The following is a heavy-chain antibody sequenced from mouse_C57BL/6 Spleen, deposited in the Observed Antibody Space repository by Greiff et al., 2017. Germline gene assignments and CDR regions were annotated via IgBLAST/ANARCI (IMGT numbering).Heavy chain of an antibody. CDR3: ARSMVTTGFAY. D-gene: IGHD2-2*01. CDR1: GYAFSSYW. Sequence: QVQLKESGAELVKPGASVKISCKASGYAFSSYWMNWVKQRPGKGLEWIGQIYPGDGDTNYNGKFKGKATLTADKSSSTAYMQLSSLTSEDSAVYFCARSMVTTGFAYWGQGTLVTVSA. J-gene: IGHJ3*01. CDR2: IYPGDGDT. V-gene: IGHV1-80*01.